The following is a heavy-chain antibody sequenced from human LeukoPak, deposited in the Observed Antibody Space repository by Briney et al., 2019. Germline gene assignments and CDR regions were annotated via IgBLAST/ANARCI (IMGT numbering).Heavy chain of an antibody. J-gene: IGHJ6*02. CDR1: GYTFNSYG. CDR2: ISAYNGNT. Sequence: ASVKVSCKASGYTFNSYGISWVRRAPGQGLEWMGWISAYNGNTNYAQKLQGRVTMTTDTSTSTAYMELRSLRSDDTAVYYCAREGRPYYYYGMDVWGQGTTLTVSS. CDR3: AREGRPYYYYGMDV. V-gene: IGHV1-18*01.